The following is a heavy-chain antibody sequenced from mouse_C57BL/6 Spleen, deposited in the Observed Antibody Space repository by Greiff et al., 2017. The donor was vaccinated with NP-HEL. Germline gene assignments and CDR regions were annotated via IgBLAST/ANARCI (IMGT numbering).Heavy chain of an antibody. CDR3: AKDGSSPFAY. Sequence: VMLVESGPGLVQPSQSLSITCTVSGFSFTSYGVHWVRQPPGKGLEWLGVIWSGGSIDYNAAFISKLSNSKDNPKSQVFFKMNSLQADDTAIYYCAKDGSSPFAYWGQGTLVTVSA. D-gene: IGHD1-1*01. J-gene: IGHJ3*01. V-gene: IGHV2-4*01. CDR1: GFSFTSYG. CDR2: IWSGGSI.